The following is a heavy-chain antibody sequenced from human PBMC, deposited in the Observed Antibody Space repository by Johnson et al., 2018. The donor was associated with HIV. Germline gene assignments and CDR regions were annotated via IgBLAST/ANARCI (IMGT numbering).Heavy chain of an antibody. D-gene: IGHD2-15*01. V-gene: IGHV3-30*03. J-gene: IGHJ3*02. CDR2: ISFAGMKK. Sequence: QVQLVESGGGLVKPGGSLRLSCAASGFTFSDYYMSWIRQAPGKGLEWVAVISFAGMKKHYADSVRGRFTISRDNSKGTLYLQMDGLRPEDTALYYCAREQKFCSGGSCSNAFDIWGQGTMVTVSS. CDR1: GFTFSDYY. CDR3: AREQKFCSGGSCSNAFDI.